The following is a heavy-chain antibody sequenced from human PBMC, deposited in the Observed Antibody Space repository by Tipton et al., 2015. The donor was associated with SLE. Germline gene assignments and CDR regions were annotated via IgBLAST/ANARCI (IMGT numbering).Heavy chain of an antibody. Sequence: GLVKPSQTLSLTCAISGDSVSSNSAAWNWIRQSPSSGLEWLGRTYYRSKWFNDYAASLKSRITINPDTSKNQFSLQLNSVTPEDTAVYYCARVRGSGWFDGFDIWGQGTMVTVSS. CDR2: TYYRSKWFN. D-gene: IGHD6-19*01. J-gene: IGHJ3*02. CDR3: ARVRGSGWFDGFDI. CDR1: GDSVSSNSAA. V-gene: IGHV6-1*01.